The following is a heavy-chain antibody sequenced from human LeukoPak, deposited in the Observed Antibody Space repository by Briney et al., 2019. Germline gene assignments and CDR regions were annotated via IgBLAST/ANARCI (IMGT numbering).Heavy chain of an antibody. CDR1: GFTVSSNY. J-gene: IGHJ4*02. Sequence: GGSLRLSCAASGFTVSSNYMSWVRQAPGKGLEWGSVIYSGGSTYYSDSVKGRFTISRDNSKNTLYLQMNSLRAEDTAVYYCARVSFLWFGELANWGQGTLVTVSS. CDR2: IYSGGST. CDR3: ARVSFLWFGELAN. D-gene: IGHD3-10*01. V-gene: IGHV3-66*01.